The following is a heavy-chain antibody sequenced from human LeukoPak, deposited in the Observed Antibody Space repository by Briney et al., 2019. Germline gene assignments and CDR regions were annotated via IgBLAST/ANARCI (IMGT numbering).Heavy chain of an antibody. CDR1: GGSFSGYY. J-gene: IGHJ3*02. V-gene: IGHV4-34*01. CDR2: INHSGST. Sequence: SETLSLTCAVHGGSFSGYYWSWIRQPPGKGLEWIGEINHSGSTNYNPSLKSRVTISVDTSKNQFSLKLSSVTAADTAVYYCARGRWAFDIWGQGTMVTVSS. D-gene: IGHD4-23*01. CDR3: ARGRWAFDI.